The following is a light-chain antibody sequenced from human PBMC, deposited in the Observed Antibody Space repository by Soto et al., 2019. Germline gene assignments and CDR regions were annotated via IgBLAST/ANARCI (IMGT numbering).Light chain of an antibody. V-gene: IGLV1-40*01. CDR3: QSYDSSLSGYV. CDR1: SSSIGAGYD. J-gene: IGLJ1*01. CDR2: GNS. Sequence: QSVLTQPPSVSGAPGQRVTISCTGSSSSIGAGYDVHWYQQLPGTAPKLLIYGNSNRPSGVPDRFSGSKSGTSASLAITGLHAEDEANYYCQSYDSSLSGYVFGTGTKLTVL.